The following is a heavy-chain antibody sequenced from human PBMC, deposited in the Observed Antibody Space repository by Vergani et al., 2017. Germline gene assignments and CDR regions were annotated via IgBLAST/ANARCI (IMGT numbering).Heavy chain of an antibody. CDR3: ARDNGPEGRGMNLGFDY. V-gene: IGHV1-18*01. Sequence: QVQLVQSGAEVKKPGSSVKVSCKASGGTFSSYAISWVRQAPGQGLEWMGWISAYNGNTNYAQKLQGRVTMTTDTSTSTAYMELRSLRSDDTAVYYCARDNGPEGRGMNLGFDYWGQGTLVTVSS. D-gene: IGHD3-10*01. CDR1: GGTFSSYA. CDR2: ISAYNGNT. J-gene: IGHJ4*02.